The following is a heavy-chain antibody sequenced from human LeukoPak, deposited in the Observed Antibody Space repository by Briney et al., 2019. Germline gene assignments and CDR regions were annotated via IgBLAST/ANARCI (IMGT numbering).Heavy chain of an antibody. V-gene: IGHV4-59*08. D-gene: IGHD1-1*01. CDR2: IYYSGST. J-gene: IGHJ4*02. CDR3: VRHLHDPTFDV. CDR1: GGSISSYY. Sequence: PSETLSLTCTVSGGSISSYYWSWIRQPPGKGLEWIGYIYYSGSTNYTSSLKSRVAVFEDTSKKRFSLNLNYVTAADTAVYYCVRHLHDPTFDVWGQGTLVTVSS.